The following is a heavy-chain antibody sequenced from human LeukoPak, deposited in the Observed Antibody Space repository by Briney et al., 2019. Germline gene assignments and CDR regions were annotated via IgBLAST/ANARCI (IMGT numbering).Heavy chain of an antibody. D-gene: IGHD6-13*01. CDR3: ARGTIAADDYYYMDV. CDR2: IYHSGST. J-gene: IGHJ6*03. CDR1: GGSISSSNW. Sequence: SETLSLTCAVSGGSISSSNWWSWVRQPPGKGLEWIGEIYHSGSTNYNPSLESRVTISVDKSKNQFSLKLSSVTAADTAVYYCARGTIAADDYYYMDVWGKGTTVTISS. V-gene: IGHV4-4*02.